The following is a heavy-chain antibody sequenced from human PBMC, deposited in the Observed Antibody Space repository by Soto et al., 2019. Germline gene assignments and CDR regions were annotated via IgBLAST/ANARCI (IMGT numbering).Heavy chain of an antibody. V-gene: IGHV4-4*07. CDR2: IFSSGST. CDR3: AREGSYSAYNFAHGIQLWSFDF. D-gene: IGHD5-12*01. J-gene: IGHJ4*02. CDR1: GGSINTFY. Sequence: SETLSLTCTVSGGSINTFYWSWVRQPAGKGLEWIGRIFSSGSTSFNPSLESRVAMSVDTSKNHFSLNLSSVTAADMAVYYCAREGSYSAYNFAHGIQLWSFDFWGQGALVTSPQ.